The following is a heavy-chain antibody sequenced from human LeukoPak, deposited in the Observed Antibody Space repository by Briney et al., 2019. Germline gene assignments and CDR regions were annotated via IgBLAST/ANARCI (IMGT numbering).Heavy chain of an antibody. CDR3: ARVPPLSVAAANNHFDY. Sequence: GGSLRLSCAASGFTFSSYAMHWVRQAPGKGLEWVAVISYDGSNKYYADSVKGRFTISRDNSKNTLYLQMNSLRAEDTAVYYCARVPPLSVAAANNHFDYWGQGTLVTVSS. V-gene: IGHV3-30-3*01. CDR2: ISYDGSNK. CDR1: GFTFSSYA. D-gene: IGHD6-13*01. J-gene: IGHJ4*02.